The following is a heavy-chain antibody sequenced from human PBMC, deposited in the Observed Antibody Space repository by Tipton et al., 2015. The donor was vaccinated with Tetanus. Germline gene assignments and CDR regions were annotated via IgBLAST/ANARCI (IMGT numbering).Heavy chain of an antibody. CDR1: GGSISSSSYY. CDR2: IYYSGST. J-gene: IGHJ5*02. D-gene: IGHD3-22*01. CDR3: ARDEVVITTGWWFDP. V-gene: IGHV4-39*07. Sequence: TLSLTCTVSGGSISSSSYYWGWIRQPPGKGLEWIGSIYYSGSTNYNPSLKSRVTMSVDTSKNQFSLKLSSVTAADTAVYYCARDEVVITTGWWFDPWGQGTLVTVSS.